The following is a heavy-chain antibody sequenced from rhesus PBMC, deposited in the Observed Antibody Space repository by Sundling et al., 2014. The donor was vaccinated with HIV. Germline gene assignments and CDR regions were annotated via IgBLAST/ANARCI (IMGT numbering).Heavy chain of an antibody. J-gene: IGHJ4*01. CDR2: IYGSTTST. V-gene: IGHV4S10*01. CDR1: GASISSYR. Sequence: QVQLQESGPGLVKPSETLSLSCTVSGASISSYRWSWIRQPPGKGLEWIGYIYGSTTSTNYNPSLRSRVTISTDTSKNQLSLKLSSVTAADTAVYYCAGGGSSYGYFDYWGQGVLVTVSS. D-gene: IGHD4-29*01. CDR3: AGGGSSYGYFDY.